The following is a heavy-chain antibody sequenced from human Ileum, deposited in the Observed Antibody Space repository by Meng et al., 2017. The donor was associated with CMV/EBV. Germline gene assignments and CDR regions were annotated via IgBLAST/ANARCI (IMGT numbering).Heavy chain of an antibody. J-gene: IGHJ4*02. CDR1: GFTFTTSA. D-gene: IGHD3-16*01. CDR3: VKGGRRKPFDY. V-gene: IGHV3-23*01. CDR2: ISGDTS. Sequence: ISCAASGFTFTTSAMNWVRQAPGKGLEWVSGISGDTSYYAASVKGRFTMSRDNPKNTLYLQMNSLRVEDTAVYFCVKGGRRKPFDYWGQGTLVTVSS.